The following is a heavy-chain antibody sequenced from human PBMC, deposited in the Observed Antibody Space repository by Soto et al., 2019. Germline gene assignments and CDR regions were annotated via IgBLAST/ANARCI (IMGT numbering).Heavy chain of an antibody. D-gene: IGHD1-26*01. J-gene: IGHJ3*02. Sequence: SETLSLTCAVYGGSFSGSYWHWIRQPPEKGLAWIGEISHSGSTNYSPSLKSRVTISIDSSKNPFALKLSSVTAADTAVYFCARRERTQMWVPGREGFDIWCPGTMVTVSS. CDR1: GGSFSGSY. V-gene: IGHV4-34*01. CDR3: ARRERTQMWVPGREGFDI. CDR2: ISHSGST.